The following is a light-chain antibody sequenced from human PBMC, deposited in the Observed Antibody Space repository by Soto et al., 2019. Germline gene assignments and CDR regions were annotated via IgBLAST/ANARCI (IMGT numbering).Light chain of an antibody. Sequence: EIVMTQSPATLSVSPGERSTLSCRASQSVSSNLVWYQQKPGQAPXXLIYGASSRATGVPVRFSGSGSGTEFTLTINSLQSEYFAVYDCLQHNNWWTFGQGTKVDI. V-gene: IGKV3-15*01. CDR1: QSVSSN. J-gene: IGKJ1*01. CDR3: LQHNNWWT. CDR2: GAS.